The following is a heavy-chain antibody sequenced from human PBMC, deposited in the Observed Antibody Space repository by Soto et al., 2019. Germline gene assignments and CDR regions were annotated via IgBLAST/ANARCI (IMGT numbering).Heavy chain of an antibody. CDR1: GGTFSSYA. CDR2: IIPIFGTA. V-gene: IGHV1-69*06. Sequence: GASVKVSCKASGGTFSSYAISWVRQAPGQGLEWMGGIIPIFGTANYAQKFQGRVTITADKSTSTAYMELSSLRSEDTAVYYCAREEKLEYRYFDYWGQGTLVTVSS. CDR3: AREEKLEYRYFDY. J-gene: IGHJ4*02. D-gene: IGHD1-1*01.